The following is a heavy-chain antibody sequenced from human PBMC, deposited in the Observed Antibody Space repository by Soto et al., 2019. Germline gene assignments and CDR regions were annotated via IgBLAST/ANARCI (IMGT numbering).Heavy chain of an antibody. CDR2: ISSSGSTI. J-gene: IGHJ4*02. V-gene: IGHV3-11*01. CDR1: GFTFSYYY. Sequence: GGSLRLSCAASGFTFSYYYMSWIRQAPGKGLDWVSYISSSGSTIYYADSVKGRFTVSRDNAKNSLYLQMNSLRAEDTAMYYCARDRMYSSSWYSYWGQGTLVTDSS. D-gene: IGHD6-13*01. CDR3: ARDRMYSSSWYSY.